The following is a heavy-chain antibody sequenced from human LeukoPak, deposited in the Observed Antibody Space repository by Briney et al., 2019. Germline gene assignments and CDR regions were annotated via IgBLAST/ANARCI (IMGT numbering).Heavy chain of an antibody. V-gene: IGHV1-3*02. CDR1: GYTFTRYA. CDR3: ARGRYYYYYGMDV. Sequence: ASVKVSCKASGYTFTRYAMHWVRQAPGQRLEWMGWSNAGNGNTKYSQEFQGRVTITRDTSAHTAYMELSSLRSEDMAVYYCARGRYYYYYGMDVWGQGTTVTVSS. CDR2: SNAGNGNT. J-gene: IGHJ6*02.